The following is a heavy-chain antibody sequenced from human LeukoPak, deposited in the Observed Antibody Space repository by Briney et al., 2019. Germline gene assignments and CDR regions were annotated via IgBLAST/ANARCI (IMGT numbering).Heavy chain of an antibody. V-gene: IGHV3-23*01. Sequence: PGGSLRLSCAASGFTFSSYAMSWVRQAPGKGLEWVSAISGSGGSTYYADSVKGRFTISRDNSKNTLYLQMNSLRAEDTAVYYCAKAPYRYSGSPRWFDPWGQGTLVTVSS. D-gene: IGHD1-26*01. CDR2: ISGSGGST. J-gene: IGHJ5*02. CDR1: GFTFSSYA. CDR3: AKAPYRYSGSPRWFDP.